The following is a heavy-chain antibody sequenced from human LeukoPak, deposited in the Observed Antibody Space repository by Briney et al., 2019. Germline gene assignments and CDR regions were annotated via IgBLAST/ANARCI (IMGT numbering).Heavy chain of an antibody. CDR2: IYPGDSDT. V-gene: IGHV5-51*01. CDR3: LRQGSYFDY. J-gene: IGHJ4*02. CDR1: GYRFTSYW. Sequence: GGSLKIYFKGSGYRFTSYWLAWVRPMPGKGLEGMGIIYPGDSDTRYSPSFQGQVNISGDQSISTASLQCNRRDAPDPALVFFLRQGSYFDYWAQGTLVTVSS.